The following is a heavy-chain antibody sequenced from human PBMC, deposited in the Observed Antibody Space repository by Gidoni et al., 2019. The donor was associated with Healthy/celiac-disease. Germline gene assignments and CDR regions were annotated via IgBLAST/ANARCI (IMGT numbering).Heavy chain of an antibody. CDR1: GFTFSDYY. J-gene: IGHJ6*02. V-gene: IGHV3-11*06. Sequence: QVQLVESGGGLVKPGGSLRLSCAASGFTFSDYYMSWIRQVPGKGLEWVSYISSSSSYTNYADSVKGRFTISRDNAKNSLYLQMNSLRAEDTAVYYCARDGRYCSSTSCLRDYYYGMDVWGQGTTVTVSS. CDR2: ISSSSSYT. D-gene: IGHD2-2*01. CDR3: ARDGRYCSSTSCLRDYYYGMDV.